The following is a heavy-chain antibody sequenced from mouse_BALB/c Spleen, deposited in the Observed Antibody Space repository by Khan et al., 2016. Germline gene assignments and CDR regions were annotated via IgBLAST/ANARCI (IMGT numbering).Heavy chain of an antibody. CDR1: GYSITSDYA. J-gene: IGHJ3*01. V-gene: IGHV3-2*02. CDR3: ARAMITTGFAY. Sequence: EVQLQESGPGLVKPSQSLSLTCTVTGYSITSDYAWNWIRQFPGNKLEWMGYISYSGSTSYNPSLKSRISITRDPSKNQFFLQLNSVTTEDTATYCCARAMITTGFAYWGQGTLVTVSA. CDR2: ISYSGST. D-gene: IGHD2-4*01.